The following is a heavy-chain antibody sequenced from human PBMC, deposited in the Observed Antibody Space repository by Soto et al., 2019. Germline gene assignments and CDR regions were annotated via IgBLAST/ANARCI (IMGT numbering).Heavy chain of an antibody. CDR1: GGTFSSYT. D-gene: IGHD3-9*01. V-gene: IGHV1-69*02. J-gene: IGHJ4*02. CDR3: ASLSDNDRLTGADY. Sequence: QVQLVQSGAEVKKPGSSVKVSCKASGGTFSSYTISWVRQAPGQGLEWMGRIIPILGIANYAQKFQGRVKITADKSTSTAYMELSSMRSEDTAVYYCASLSDNDRLTGADYWGQGTLFTVSS. CDR2: IIPILGIA.